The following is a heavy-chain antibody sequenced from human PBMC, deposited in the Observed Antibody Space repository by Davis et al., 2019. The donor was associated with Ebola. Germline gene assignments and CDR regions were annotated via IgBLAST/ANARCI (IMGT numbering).Heavy chain of an antibody. V-gene: IGHV3-21*05. CDR3: ARGRGGKSRYGMDV. Sequence: GESLKISCAASGFTFSSYEMNWVRQAPGKGLEWVSYISSSSSYIYYADSVKGRFTISRDNAKNSLYLQMNSLRAEDTAVYYCARGRGGKSRYGMDVWGQGTTVTVSS. CDR2: ISSSSSYI. J-gene: IGHJ6*02. D-gene: IGHD4-23*01. CDR1: GFTFSSYE.